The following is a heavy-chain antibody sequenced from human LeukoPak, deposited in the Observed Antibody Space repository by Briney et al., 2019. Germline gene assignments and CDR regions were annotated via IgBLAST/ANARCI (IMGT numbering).Heavy chain of an antibody. CDR1: GFTFDDYA. D-gene: IGHD4-17*01. CDR3: AKGSTVTTGSGSFDY. J-gene: IGHJ4*02. Sequence: GGSLRLSCAASGFTFDDYAMHWVRHAPGKGLEWVSGISWNSGSIGYADSVKGRFTISRDNAKNSLYLQMNSLRAEDTALYYCAKGSTVTTGSGSFDYWGQGTLVTVSS. CDR2: ISWNSGSI. V-gene: IGHV3-9*01.